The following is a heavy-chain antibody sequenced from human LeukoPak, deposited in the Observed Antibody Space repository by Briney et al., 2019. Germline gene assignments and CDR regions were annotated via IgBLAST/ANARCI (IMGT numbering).Heavy chain of an antibody. D-gene: IGHD2-21*01. CDR3: AKDTHIVAGFDAFDI. V-gene: IGHV3-9*01. Sequence: GGSLRLSCAASGFTFDDYAMHWVRQAPGKGLEWVSGISWNSGSIGYADSVKGRFTISRDNAKNSLYLQMNSPRAEDTALYYCAKDTHIVAGFDAFDIWGQGTMVTVSS. CDR1: GFTFDDYA. CDR2: ISWNSGSI. J-gene: IGHJ3*02.